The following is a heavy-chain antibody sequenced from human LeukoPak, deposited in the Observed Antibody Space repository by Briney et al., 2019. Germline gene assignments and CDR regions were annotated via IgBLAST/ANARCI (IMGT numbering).Heavy chain of an antibody. D-gene: IGHD3-10*01. V-gene: IGHV4-59*01. CDR1: GGTISSYY. CDR2: VYYSGST. J-gene: IGHJ4*02. Sequence: SETLSLTCTVSGGTISSYYWSWIRLPPGKGLEWIGYVYYSGSTKYNPSLRSRVTISVDTSKNQFSLKLSSVTAADTAVYYCASRGVVRGVSYYFDYWGQGTLVTVSS. CDR3: ASRGVVRGVSYYFDY.